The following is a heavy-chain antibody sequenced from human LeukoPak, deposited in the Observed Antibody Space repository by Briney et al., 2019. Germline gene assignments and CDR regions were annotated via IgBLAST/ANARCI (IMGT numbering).Heavy chain of an antibody. V-gene: IGHV4-59*12. CDR3: ATYYDSSGYRFDY. D-gene: IGHD3-22*01. CDR1: GGSFSGYY. CDR2: IYYSGST. J-gene: IGHJ4*02. Sequence: KTSETLSLTCAVYGGSFSGYYWSWIRQPPGKGLEWIGYIYYSGSTNYNPSLKSRVTMSVDKSKNQFSLKLSSVTAADTAVYYCATYYDSSGYRFDYWGLGTLVTVSS.